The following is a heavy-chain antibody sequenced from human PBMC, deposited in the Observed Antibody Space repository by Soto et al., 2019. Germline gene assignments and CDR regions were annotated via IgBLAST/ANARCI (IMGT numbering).Heavy chain of an antibody. CDR3: ARAVADVLVAAARGNWFDS. J-gene: IGHJ5*01. Sequence: QVQLVQSGTEVKKPGSSVKVSCKASGGTFTNFAIRWLRQAPGQGLEWMGGIVPLFQSANYAQKFQDRLTITADESKSTVYLQLSRLRSDGTDVYYCARAVADVLVAAARGNWFDSWGQGTLVTVSS. CDR2: IVPLFQSA. V-gene: IGHV1-69*01. CDR1: GGTFTNFA. D-gene: IGHD2-15*01.